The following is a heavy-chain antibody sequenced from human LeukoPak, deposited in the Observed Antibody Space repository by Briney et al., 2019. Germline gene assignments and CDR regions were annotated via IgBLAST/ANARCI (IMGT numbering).Heavy chain of an antibody. V-gene: IGHV4-59*01. J-gene: IGHJ4*02. CDR3: ANIDQVETTMGGYYFDY. Sequence: PSETLSLTCTVSGGSISNFYRSWIRQPPGKGLEWIGYIYYSGSTNYNPSLKSRVTISVDTSKNQFSLKLSSVTAADTAVYYCANIDQVETTMGGYYFDYWGQGTLVTVSS. D-gene: IGHD5-18*01. CDR1: GGSISNFY. CDR2: IYYSGST.